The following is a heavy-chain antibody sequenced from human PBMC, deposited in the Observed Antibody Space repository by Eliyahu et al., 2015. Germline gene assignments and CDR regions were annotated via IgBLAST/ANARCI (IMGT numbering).Heavy chain of an antibody. J-gene: IGHJ5*02. D-gene: IGHD3-10*01. CDR3: AKPIKARPNYGSGSPNWFDP. Sequence: EVQLLESGGDLVQPGGSLRLSCAASGFXFXSYAMRWVRQAPGKGLGWGSAISGXGDSTYYADSVKGRFTISRDNSKNTLFLQVNSLRAEDTAVYYCAKPIKARPNYGSGSPNWFDPWGQGTLXTVSS. CDR1: GFXFXSYA. CDR2: ISGXGDST. V-gene: IGHV3-23*01.